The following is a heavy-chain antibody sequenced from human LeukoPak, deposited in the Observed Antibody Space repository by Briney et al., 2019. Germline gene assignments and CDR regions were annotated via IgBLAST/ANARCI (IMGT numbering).Heavy chain of an antibody. V-gene: IGHV4-38-2*01. CDR1: GYSISSGYY. CDR3: ASTGTTALFDY. Sequence: SETLSLTCAVSGYSISSGYYWGWIRQPPGKGLEWIGSIYHSGSTYYNPSRKSRVTISVDTSKNQFSLKLSSVTAAATAVYYCASTGTTALFDYWGQGTLVTVSS. J-gene: IGHJ4*02. D-gene: IGHD1-7*01. CDR2: IYHSGST.